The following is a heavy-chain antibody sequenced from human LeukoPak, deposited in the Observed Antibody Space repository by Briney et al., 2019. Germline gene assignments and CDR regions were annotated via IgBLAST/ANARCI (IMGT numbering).Heavy chain of an antibody. V-gene: IGHV1-2*02. D-gene: IGHD3-10*01. J-gene: IGHJ5*02. Sequence: ASVKVSCKASGYTFTGYYMHWVRQAHGQGLEWMGWINPNSGGTNYAQKFQGRVIMTRDTSISTACMELSRLRSDDTAVYYCARVYGSGTGTRWFDPWGQGTLVTVSS. CDR3: ARVYGSGTGTRWFDP. CDR2: INPNSGGT. CDR1: GYTFTGYY.